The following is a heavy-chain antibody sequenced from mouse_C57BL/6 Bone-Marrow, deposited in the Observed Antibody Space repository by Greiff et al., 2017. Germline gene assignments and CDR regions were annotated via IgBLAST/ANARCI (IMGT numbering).Heavy chain of an antibody. V-gene: IGHV2-2*01. D-gene: IGHD2-4*01. J-gene: IGHJ4*01. CDR1: GFSLTSYG. CDR3: ARKKASIYDDYDGTAYYAMDY. Sequence: VKLVESGPGLVQPSQSLSITCTVSGFSLTSYGVHWVRQSPGKGLEWLGVIWSGGSTDYNAAFISRLSISKDNSTSQVCFKMNRLQADDTAIYYCARKKASIYDDYDGTAYYAMDYWGQGTSVTVSS. CDR2: IWSGGST.